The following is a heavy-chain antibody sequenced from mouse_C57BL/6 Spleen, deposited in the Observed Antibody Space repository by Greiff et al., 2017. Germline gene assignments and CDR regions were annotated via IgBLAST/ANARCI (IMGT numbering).Heavy chain of an antibody. CDR2: ISSGSSTI. J-gene: IGHJ3*01. V-gene: IGHV5-17*01. CDR1: GFTFSDYG. CDR3: ARGYGNYLAWFAY. Sequence: EVHLVESGGGLVKPGGSLKLSCAASGFTFSDYGMHWVRQAPEKGLEWVAYISSGSSTIYYADTVKGRFTISRDNAKNTLFLQMTSLRSEDTAVYYCARGYGNYLAWFAYWGQGTLVTVSA. D-gene: IGHD2-10*02.